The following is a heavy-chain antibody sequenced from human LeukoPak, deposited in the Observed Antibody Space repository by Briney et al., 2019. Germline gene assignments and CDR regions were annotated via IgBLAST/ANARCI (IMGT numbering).Heavy chain of an antibody. J-gene: IGHJ4*02. CDR2: IVVGSGNT. V-gene: IGHV1-58*01. Sequence: SVKVSCKASGFTFTSSAVQWVRQARGQRLEWIGWIVVGSGNTNYAQKFQERVTITTDMSTSTAYMELSSLRSEDTAVYYCAAGGYDSSGYYPLYYFDYWGQGTLVSVSS. CDR1: GFTFTSSA. D-gene: IGHD3-22*01. CDR3: AAGGYDSSGYYPLYYFDY.